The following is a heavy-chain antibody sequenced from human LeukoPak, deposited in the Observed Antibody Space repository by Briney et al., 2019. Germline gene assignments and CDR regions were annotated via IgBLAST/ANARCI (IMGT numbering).Heavy chain of an antibody. CDR2: INPTSGDT. V-gene: IGHV1-46*01. CDR3: ARYGFSSVWQGGWHAFDI. Sequence: ASVKVSCKASGYTFTSYYVHWVRQAPGQGLQWMGIINPTSGDTNYAQNFQGRVTMTRDMSTSTVYMELSSLRSEDTAVYYCARYGFSSVWQGGWHAFDIWGHETMVTVSS. CDR1: GYTFTSYY. J-gene: IGHJ3*02. D-gene: IGHD6-25*01.